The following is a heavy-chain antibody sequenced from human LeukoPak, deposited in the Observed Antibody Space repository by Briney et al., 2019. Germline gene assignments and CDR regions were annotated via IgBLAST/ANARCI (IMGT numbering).Heavy chain of an antibody. CDR3: ANARYDTSGYPAAFDY. CDR2: IRYDGSNK. Sequence: GGSLRLSCAASGFTFNSYGIHWVRQAPGKGLEWVAFIRYDGSNKYYADSVKGRFTISRDNSKKMLYLQMNSLRPEDPAVYYCANARYDTSGYPAAFDYWGQGTLVTVSS. D-gene: IGHD3-22*01. V-gene: IGHV3-30*02. J-gene: IGHJ4*02. CDR1: GFTFNSYG.